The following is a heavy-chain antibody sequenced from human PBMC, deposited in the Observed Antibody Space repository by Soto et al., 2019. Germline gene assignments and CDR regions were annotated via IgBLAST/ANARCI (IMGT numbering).Heavy chain of an antibody. CDR1: GGSISSGDYY. CDR3: ARDWGYSSSFGFGNWFDP. CDR2: IYYSGST. J-gene: IGHJ5*02. Sequence: QVQLQESGPGLVKPSQTLSLTWTVSGGSISSGDYYWSWIRQPPGKGLEWIGYIYYSGSTYYNPSLKSRVTISVDTSKNQFSLKLSSVTAADTAVYYCARDWGYSSSFGFGNWFDPWGQGTLVTVSS. D-gene: IGHD6-6*01. V-gene: IGHV4-30-4*01.